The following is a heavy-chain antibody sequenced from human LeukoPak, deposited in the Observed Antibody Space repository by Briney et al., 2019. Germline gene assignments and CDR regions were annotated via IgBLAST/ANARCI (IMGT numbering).Heavy chain of an antibody. V-gene: IGHV2-5*02. D-gene: IGHD4-23*01. Sequence: SGPTLVKPTQTLTLTCTFSGFSLSTGGVGVGWIRQPPGKALEWLALIYWDDDKRYSPSLKSRLTITKDTSKNQVVLTMTNMDPVDTATYYCAAGGMTMVVTPDFYFDYWGQGTLVTVSS. CDR1: GFSLSTGGVG. CDR3: AAGGMTMVVTPDFYFDY. J-gene: IGHJ4*02. CDR2: IYWDDDK.